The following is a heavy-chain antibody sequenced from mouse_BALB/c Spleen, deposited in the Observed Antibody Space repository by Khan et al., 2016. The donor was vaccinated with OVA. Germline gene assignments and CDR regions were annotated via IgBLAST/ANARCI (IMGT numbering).Heavy chain of an antibody. CDR2: INPSSGYT. Sequence: VQLVESGAELARPGASVKMSCKASGYTFTSYTMHWVQQRPGPGLEWIGYINPSSGYTKYNQKFKDKATLTADKSSSTAYMQLSSLTSEDSAVYYCARTHERWGQGTTLTVSS. J-gene: IGHJ2*01. V-gene: IGHV1-4*01. CDR1: GYTFTSYT. CDR3: ARTHER.